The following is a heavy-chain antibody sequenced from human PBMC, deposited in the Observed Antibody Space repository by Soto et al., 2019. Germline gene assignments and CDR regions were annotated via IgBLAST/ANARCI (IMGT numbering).Heavy chain of an antibody. CDR2: ISYDGSNK. Sequence: QVQLVESGGGVVQPGRSLRLSCAASGFIFSSYAMHWVRQAPGKGLEWVALISYDGSNKYYADSVKGRFTISRDNSKNTLYLQMSSLRAEDTAVYYCARAGYGDYETGHDYWGQGTLVTVSS. V-gene: IGHV3-30-3*01. D-gene: IGHD4-17*01. CDR3: ARAGYGDYETGHDY. CDR1: GFIFSSYA. J-gene: IGHJ4*02.